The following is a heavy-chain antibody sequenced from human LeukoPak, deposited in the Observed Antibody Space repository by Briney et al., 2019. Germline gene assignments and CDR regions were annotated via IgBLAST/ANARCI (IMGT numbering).Heavy chain of an antibody. CDR3: ATNKRMTPNDAFDI. D-gene: IGHD2-15*01. J-gene: IGHJ3*02. V-gene: IGHV3-53*01. Sequence: GGSLRLSCAASGFTVSSSYMNWVRQVPGKGLEWVSVIYRDGTTYYADSVRGRFTISRDNSKNTLYLQMNSLRAEDTAMYYCATNKRMTPNDAFDIWGQGTVVTVSS. CDR2: IYRDGTT. CDR1: GFTVSSSY.